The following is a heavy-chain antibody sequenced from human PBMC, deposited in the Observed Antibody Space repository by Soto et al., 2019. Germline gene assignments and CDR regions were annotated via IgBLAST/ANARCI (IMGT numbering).Heavy chain of an antibody. CDR3: ARECSGSSCSDY. CDR1: GYTFTSYD. V-gene: IGHV1-8*01. J-gene: IGHJ4*02. CDR2: MNPNSGNT. D-gene: IGHD2-15*01. Sequence: ASVKVSCKASGYTFTSYDINWVRQATGQGLEWMGWMNPNSGNTGYAQKFQGRVTMTRNTSISTAYMELSSLRSEDTAVYYCARECSGSSCSDYWGQGTLVTVSS.